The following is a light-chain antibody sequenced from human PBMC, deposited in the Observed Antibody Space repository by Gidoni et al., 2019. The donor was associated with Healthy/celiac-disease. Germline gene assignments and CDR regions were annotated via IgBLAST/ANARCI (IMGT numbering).Light chain of an antibody. CDR1: QSISSY. Sequence: IQMTQSPPSLSASVGDRVTITCRASQSISSYLNWYQQKPGKAPKLLIYAASSLQSGVPSRFSGSGSGTDFTLTISSLQPEDFATYYCQQSYSTHWTFGQGTKVEIK. CDR2: AAS. V-gene: IGKV1-39*01. J-gene: IGKJ1*01. CDR3: QQSYSTHWT.